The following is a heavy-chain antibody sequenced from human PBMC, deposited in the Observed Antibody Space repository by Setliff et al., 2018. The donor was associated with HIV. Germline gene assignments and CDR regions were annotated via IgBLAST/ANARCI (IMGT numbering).Heavy chain of an antibody. V-gene: IGHV4-59*08. Sequence: PSETLSLTCTVSGDSIRGYYWSWIRQPPGKGLEWMGYVFYTGFAAYNPSLKSRLTISVDTSKSQFSLRLTSVTAADTAIYYCVRASHMTPGNLLHSAGPYYSYYMDVWGRGTTVTVSS. CDR3: VRASHMTPGNLLHSAGPYYSYYMDV. J-gene: IGHJ6*03. CDR2: VFYTGFA. CDR1: GDSIRGYY. D-gene: IGHD4-4*01.